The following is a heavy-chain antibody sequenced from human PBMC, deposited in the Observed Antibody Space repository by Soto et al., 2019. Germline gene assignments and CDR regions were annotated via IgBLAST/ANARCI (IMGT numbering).Heavy chain of an antibody. CDR3: AKVNVYDAFDI. D-gene: IGHD3-10*02. CDR1: GFTFSSYG. CDR2: ISYDGSNK. V-gene: IGHV3-30*18. J-gene: IGHJ3*02. Sequence: GGSLRLSCAASGFTFSSYGMHGVRQAPGKGLEWVAVISYDGSNKYYADSVKGRFTISRDNSKNTLYLQMNSPRAEDTAVYYCAKVNVYDAFDIWGQGTMVTVSS.